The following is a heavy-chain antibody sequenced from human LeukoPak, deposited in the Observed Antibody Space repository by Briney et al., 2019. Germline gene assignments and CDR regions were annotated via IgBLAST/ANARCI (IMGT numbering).Heavy chain of an antibody. D-gene: IGHD3-3*01. CDR2: IYTSGST. CDR1: GGSISSGSYY. Sequence: SETLSLTCTVSGGSISSGSYYWSWIRQPAGKGLEWIGRIYTSGSTNYDPSLKSRVTISVDTSKNQFSLNLSSVTAADTAVYYCARVVGDFWSGYLDYWGQGTLVTVSS. CDR3: ARVVGDFWSGYLDY. J-gene: IGHJ4*02. V-gene: IGHV4-61*02.